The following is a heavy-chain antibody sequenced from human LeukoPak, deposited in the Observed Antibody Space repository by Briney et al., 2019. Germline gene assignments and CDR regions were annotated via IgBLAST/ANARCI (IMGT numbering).Heavy chain of an antibody. V-gene: IGHV3-23*01. CDR2: ISGSGGST. CDR1: GFTFSSYA. J-gene: IGHJ4*02. Sequence: PGASLRLSCAASGFTFSSYAMSWVRQAPGEGLEWVSAISGSGGSTYYADSVKGRFTISRDNSKNTLYLQMYSLRAEDTAVYYCAKEPYYYDSSGYPSFFDYWGQGTLVTVSS. D-gene: IGHD3-22*01. CDR3: AKEPYYYDSSGYPSFFDY.